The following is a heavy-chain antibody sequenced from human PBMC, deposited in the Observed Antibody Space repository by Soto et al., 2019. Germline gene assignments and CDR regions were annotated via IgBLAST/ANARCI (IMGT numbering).Heavy chain of an antibody. J-gene: IGHJ4*02. CDR3: ARDLKNDY. V-gene: IGHV3-48*02. Sequence: PGGSLRLSCAASGFTFRSYTMNWVRQAPGKGLEWISYINGGSSTIYYADSVKGRFTISRDNAKNSLYLQMKSLRDEDTAVYYCARDLKNDYWGQGTLVTVSS. CDR1: GFTFRSYT. CDR2: INGGSSTI.